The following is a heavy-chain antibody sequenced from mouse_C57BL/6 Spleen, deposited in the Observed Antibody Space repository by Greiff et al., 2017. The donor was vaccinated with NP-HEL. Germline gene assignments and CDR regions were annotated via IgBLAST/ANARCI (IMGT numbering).Heavy chain of an antibody. J-gene: IGHJ4*01. D-gene: IGHD2-5*01. CDR1: GFNIKDDY. CDR2: IDPENGDT. Sequence: EVQLQQSGAELVRPGASVKLSCTASGFNIKDDYMHWVKQRPEQGLEWIGWIDPENGDTEYASKFQGKATITADTSSNTAYLQLSSLTSEDTAVYYCTTSYSTGEDYWGQGTSVTVSS. V-gene: IGHV14-4*01. CDR3: TTSYSTGEDY.